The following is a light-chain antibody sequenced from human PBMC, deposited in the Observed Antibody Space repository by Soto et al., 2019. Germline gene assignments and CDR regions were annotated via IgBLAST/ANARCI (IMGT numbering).Light chain of an antibody. CDR3: AAWDDSLNGHV. Sequence: QSVLTQTPSASGTPGQRITISCSGSSSNIGSRTVNWYQQFPGTAPKVLIYSNPQRPSGVPDRFSASKSGTTASLAISGLQSEDEADYYCAAWDDSLNGHVFGGGTQLTVL. CDR1: SSNIGSRT. V-gene: IGLV1-44*01. J-gene: IGLJ7*01. CDR2: SNP.